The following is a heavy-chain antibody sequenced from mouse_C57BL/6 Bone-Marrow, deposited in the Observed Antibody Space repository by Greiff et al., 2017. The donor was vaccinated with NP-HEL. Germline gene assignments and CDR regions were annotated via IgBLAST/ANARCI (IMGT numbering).Heavy chain of an antibody. Sequence: EVKLVESGGGLVQPGGSLKLSCAASGFTFSDYYMYWVRQTPEKRLEWVAYISNGGGSTYYPDTVKGRFTISRANAKNTLYLQMSRLKSEDTAMYYCARRGYGSRWAMDYWGQGTSVTVSA. CDR2: ISNGGGST. V-gene: IGHV5-12*01. J-gene: IGHJ4*01. CDR1: GFTFSDYY. D-gene: IGHD1-1*01. CDR3: ARRGYGSRWAMDY.